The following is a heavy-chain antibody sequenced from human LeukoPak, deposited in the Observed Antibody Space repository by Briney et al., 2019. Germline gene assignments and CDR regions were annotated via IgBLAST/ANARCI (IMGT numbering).Heavy chain of an antibody. Sequence: SVKVSCKASGGTFSSYAISWVRQAPGQGLEWMGGIIPIFGTANYAQKFQGRVTITADESTSTAYVELSSLRSEDTAVYYCARDPTDRIVVVPAAIPYYYYGMDVWGQGTTVTVSS. J-gene: IGHJ6*02. CDR3: ARDPTDRIVVVPAAIPYYYYGMDV. V-gene: IGHV1-69*13. CDR1: GGTFSSYA. D-gene: IGHD2-2*01. CDR2: IIPIFGTA.